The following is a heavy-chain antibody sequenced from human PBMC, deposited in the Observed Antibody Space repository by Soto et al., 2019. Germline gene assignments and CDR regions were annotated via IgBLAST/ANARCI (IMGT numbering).Heavy chain of an antibody. Sequence: ESGGGVVQPGRSLRLSCAASGFTFSSYAMHWVRQAPGKGLEWVAVISYDGSNEYYADSVKGRFTISRDNSKNTLYLQMNSLRAEDTAVYYCARGPSSLTRFDYWGQGTLVTVSS. CDR3: ARGPSSLTRFDY. D-gene: IGHD2-2*01. CDR1: GFTFSSYA. J-gene: IGHJ4*02. V-gene: IGHV3-30-3*01. CDR2: ISYDGSNE.